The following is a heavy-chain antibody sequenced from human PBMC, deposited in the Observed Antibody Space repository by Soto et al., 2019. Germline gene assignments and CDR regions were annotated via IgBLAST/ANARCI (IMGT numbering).Heavy chain of an antibody. CDR3: ARAIVVVPAAIPFDP. V-gene: IGHV1-8*01. CDR1: GYTFTSYD. J-gene: IGHJ5*02. CDR2: MNPNSGNT. D-gene: IGHD2-2*02. Sequence: ASVKVSCKASGYTFTSYDINWVRQATGQGLEWMGWMNPNSGNTGYAQQFQGRVTMTRNTSISTAYMELSSLRSEDTAVYYCARAIVVVPAAIPFDPWGQGTLVTVSS.